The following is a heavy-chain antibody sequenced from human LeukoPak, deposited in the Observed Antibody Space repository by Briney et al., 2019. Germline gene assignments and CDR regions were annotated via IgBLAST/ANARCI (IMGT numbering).Heavy chain of an antibody. J-gene: IGHJ4*02. V-gene: IGHV1-2*02. Sequence: ASVKVSCKASGYTFTGYYMHWVRQAPGQGLEWMGWINPSSGGTNYAQKFQGRVTMTRDTSISTAYMELSSLRSDDTAVYYCAGIAAADLPDYWGQGTLVTVSS. D-gene: IGHD6-13*01. CDR2: INPSSGGT. CDR1: GYTFTGYY. CDR3: AGIAAADLPDY.